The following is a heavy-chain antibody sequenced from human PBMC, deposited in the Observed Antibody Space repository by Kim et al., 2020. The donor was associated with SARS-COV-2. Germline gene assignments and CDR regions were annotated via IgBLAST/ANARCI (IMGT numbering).Heavy chain of an antibody. Sequence: ASVKVSCKASGYTFTTYDVNWVRQAPGQGLEWMGWVSPNNGNTGYAQQFHGRVIMTRDTSTSTAYMELNNLKSEDTAVYYCARGLGEGATKWFDPWGPGT. D-gene: IGHD1-26*01. CDR2: VSPNNGNT. CDR3: ARGLGEGATKWFDP. J-gene: IGHJ5*02. CDR1: GYTFTTYD. V-gene: IGHV1-8*01.